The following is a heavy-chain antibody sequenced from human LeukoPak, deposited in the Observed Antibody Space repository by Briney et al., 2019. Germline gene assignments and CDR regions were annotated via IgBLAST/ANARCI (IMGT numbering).Heavy chain of an antibody. CDR1: LFSFSSDW. CDR2: IHPDGTEK. Sequence: GGALRLSRVDSLFSFSSDWMGWVRPAPGTGVERVANIHPDGTEKNYVNSVRGRLTISRDNARTSLYLQMNSLRAEDTAVYYCTRHTRVSPRDYWGQGTLVTVSS. J-gene: IGHJ4*02. D-gene: IGHD2-15*01. V-gene: IGHV3-7*01. CDR3: TRHTRVSPRDY.